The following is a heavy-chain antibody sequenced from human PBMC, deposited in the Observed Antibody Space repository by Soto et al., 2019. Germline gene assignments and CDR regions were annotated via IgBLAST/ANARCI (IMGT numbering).Heavy chain of an antibody. CDR3: AREEGEYDSSGYTFDY. CDR2: IWYDGSNK. CDR1: GFTFSSYG. Sequence: QVQLVESGGGVVQPGRSLRLSCAASGFTFSSYGMHWVRQAPGKGLEWVAVIWYDGSNKYYADSVKGRFTISRDNSKNTLYLQMNSLRAVDTAVYYCAREEGEYDSSGYTFDYWGQGTLVTVSS. V-gene: IGHV3-33*01. D-gene: IGHD3-22*01. J-gene: IGHJ4*02.